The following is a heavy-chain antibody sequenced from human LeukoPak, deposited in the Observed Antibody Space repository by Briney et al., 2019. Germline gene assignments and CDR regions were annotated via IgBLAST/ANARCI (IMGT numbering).Heavy chain of an antibody. CDR1: GFTFSSYA. J-gene: IGHJ4*02. CDR3: ATTVTTDYFDY. Sequence: WGSLRLSCAASGFTFSSYAMGWVRQAPGKGLEWVSAISGSGGSTYYADSVKGRFTISRDNSKNTLYLQMNSLRAEDTAVYYCATTVTTDYFDYWGQGTLVTVSS. D-gene: IGHD4-17*01. CDR2: ISGSGGST. V-gene: IGHV3-23*01.